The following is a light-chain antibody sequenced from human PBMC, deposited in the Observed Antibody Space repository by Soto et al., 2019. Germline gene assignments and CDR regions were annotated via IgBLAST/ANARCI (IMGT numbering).Light chain of an antibody. CDR3: SSYTTTNSYV. CDR1: SSDIGTYNF. J-gene: IGLJ1*01. Sequence: QSALTQPASVSGSPGQAITISCSGSSSDIGTYNFVSWYQHLPGKAPQLIIFEVDNRPSGVSDRFSASKSGNTASLTISGLQAEDEAEYYCSSYTTTNSYVFGSGTKPPS. V-gene: IGLV2-14*01. CDR2: EVD.